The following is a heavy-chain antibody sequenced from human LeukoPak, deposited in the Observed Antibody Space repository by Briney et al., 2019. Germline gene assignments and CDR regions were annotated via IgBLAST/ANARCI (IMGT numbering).Heavy chain of an antibody. CDR3: ARTAVAGHDTYYFDY. D-gene: IGHD6-19*01. Sequence: ASVKVSCKASGYTFTSYAMNWVRQAPGQGLEWMGWISAYNGNTNYAQKLQGRVTMTTDTSTSTAYMELRSLRSDDTAVYYCARTAVAGHDTYYFDYWGQGTLVTVSS. V-gene: IGHV1-18*01. CDR1: GYTFTSYA. J-gene: IGHJ4*02. CDR2: ISAYNGNT.